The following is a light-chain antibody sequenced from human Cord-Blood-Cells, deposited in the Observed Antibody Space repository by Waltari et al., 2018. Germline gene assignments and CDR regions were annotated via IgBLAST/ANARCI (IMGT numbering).Light chain of an antibody. J-gene: IGLJ3*02. CDR2: DVS. CDR3: SSYTSSSTWV. CDR1: SSDVGGYNY. Sequence: QSALTQPASVSGSPGQSITISCTGTSSDVGGYNYVSWYQQHPGKAPKLMIYDVSKRPSGVSNRFPGSKSGNPASLAISGLQAEDEAYYYCSSYTSSSTWVFGGGTKLTVL. V-gene: IGLV2-14*01.